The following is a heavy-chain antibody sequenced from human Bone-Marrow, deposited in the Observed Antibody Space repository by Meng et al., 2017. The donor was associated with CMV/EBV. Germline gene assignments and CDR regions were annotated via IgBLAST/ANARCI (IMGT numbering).Heavy chain of an antibody. CDR2: INHSGNT. Sequence: QVPLQQWCGGLLKPSETLSLTRAVDGGSFSGYYWSWIRQPPGKGLEWIAEINHSGNTNYNPSLKSRVTISVDTSKNQFSLKLSSVTAADTAVYYCATVGLGMNWFDPWGQGTLVTVSS. CDR1: GGSFSGYY. V-gene: IGHV4-34*01. CDR3: ATVGLGMNWFDP. J-gene: IGHJ5*02.